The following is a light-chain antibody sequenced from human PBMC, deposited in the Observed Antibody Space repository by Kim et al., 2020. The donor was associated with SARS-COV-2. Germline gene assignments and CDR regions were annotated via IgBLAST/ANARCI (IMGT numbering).Light chain of an antibody. CDR2: GAS. J-gene: IGKJ2*01. V-gene: IGKV3-20*01. CDR3: QNYGIAPPYT. CDR1: QSVSGRI. Sequence: GKRPPRPYRASQSVSGRILGWYQQKPGQAPRLLIYGASSMSTGSPNRFSGSGSGTDFILTISRLEPEDFAVYFCQNYGIAPPYTFGQGTKREI.